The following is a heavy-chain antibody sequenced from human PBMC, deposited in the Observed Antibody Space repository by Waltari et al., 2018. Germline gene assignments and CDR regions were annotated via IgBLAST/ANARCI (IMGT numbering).Heavy chain of an antibody. CDR1: GGSISSYY. Sequence: QVQLQESGPGLVKPSETLSLTCTVSGGSISSYYWSWIRQPAGKGLEWIGRIYTSGSTNYNPSLKSRVTMSVDTSKNQFSLKLSSVTAADTAVYYCARDAITFGGVSSGYYYYMDVWGKGTTVTISS. J-gene: IGHJ6*03. CDR3: ARDAITFGGVSSGYYYYMDV. V-gene: IGHV4-4*07. CDR2: IYTSGST. D-gene: IGHD3-16*01.